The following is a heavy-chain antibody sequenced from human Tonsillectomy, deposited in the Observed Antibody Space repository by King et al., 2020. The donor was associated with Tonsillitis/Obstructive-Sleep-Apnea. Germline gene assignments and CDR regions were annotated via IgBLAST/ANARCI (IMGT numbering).Heavy chain of an antibody. CDR2: IKSKTDGGTT. Sequence: EVQLVESGGGLVKPGGSLRLSCAASGFTFSKAWMTWVRQAPGKGLEWVGRIKSKTDGGTTDYAAPVKGRFTFSRDDSKNTLYLQMNSLKTEDTAVYYCTTRFSDYCSGGSCYYGVDVWGQGTTVTVSS. D-gene: IGHD2-15*01. CDR3: TTRFSDYCSGGSCYYGVDV. CDR1: GFTFSKAW. V-gene: IGHV3-15*07. J-gene: IGHJ6*02.